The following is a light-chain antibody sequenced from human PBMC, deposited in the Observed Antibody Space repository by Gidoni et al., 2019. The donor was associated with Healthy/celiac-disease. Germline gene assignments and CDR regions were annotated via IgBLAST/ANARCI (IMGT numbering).Light chain of an antibody. CDR2: GAS. CDR3: QQYGSSPLT. CDR1: QSVSSSY. V-gene: IGKV3-20*01. Sequence: EIVLTQSPGTLSWSPGERATLYCRASQSVSSSYLAWYQQKPGQAPRRLIYGASSRATGIPDRFSGSGSGTDFTLTISRLEPEDFAVYYCQQYGSSPLTFGGGTKVEIK. J-gene: IGKJ4*01.